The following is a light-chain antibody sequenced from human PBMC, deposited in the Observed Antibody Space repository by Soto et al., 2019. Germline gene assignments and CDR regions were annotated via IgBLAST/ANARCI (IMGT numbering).Light chain of an antibody. CDR2: NSS. CDR1: QSGRSNY. J-gene: IGKJ1*01. Sequence: EIVLTQSPGTLSLSPGERATLSCMASQSGRSNYLAWYQQKPGQAPRLLIYNSSTRATGIPDRFSGSGSGTDCTLTISRLEPEEFALYYCQQYRDLPRTFGQGTQVEIK. CDR3: QQYRDLPRT. V-gene: IGKV3-20*01.